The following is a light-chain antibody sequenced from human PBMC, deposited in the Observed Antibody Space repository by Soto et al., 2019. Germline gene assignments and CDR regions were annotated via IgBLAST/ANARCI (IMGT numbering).Light chain of an antibody. CDR1: QSLGSRR. Sequence: EIVLTQSPGTLSLSPGERATLSCRASQSLGSRRLAWYHQKPGQPPRLLIHAASTRATGIPDRFSGSGSGTDFTLTISRLEPEDFAVYFCELYGGSPLSFGPGTKVDVK. J-gene: IGKJ3*01. V-gene: IGKV3-20*01. CDR3: ELYGGSPLS. CDR2: AAS.